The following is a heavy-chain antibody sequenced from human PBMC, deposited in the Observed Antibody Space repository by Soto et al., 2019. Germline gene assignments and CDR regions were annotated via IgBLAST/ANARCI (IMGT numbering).Heavy chain of an antibody. CDR2: ISSSGGST. CDR1: GFTFSSYA. Sequence: HPGGSLRLSCAASGFTFSSYAMSWVRQAPGKGLEWVSAISSSGGSTYYADSVKGRFTISRDNSKNTLYLQMNSLKAEDTAVYYCAIESDSRSYDYYYGLDVGGQGTRVT. V-gene: IGHV3-23*01. D-gene: IGHD1-26*01. CDR3: AIESDSRSYDYYYGLDV. J-gene: IGHJ6*02.